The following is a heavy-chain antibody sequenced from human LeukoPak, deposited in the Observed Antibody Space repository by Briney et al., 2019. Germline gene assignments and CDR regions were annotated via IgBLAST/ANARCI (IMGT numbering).Heavy chain of an antibody. CDR3: ARRNDFGI. CDR1: GGSISGDH. Sequence: SETLSLTCTVSGGSISGDHWNWIRQPPGKGLEWIGYIYYNGNTNYNPSLKSRVTISVDTSKNQFSLKLNSVTAADTAVYYCARRNDFGIWGQGTMVTVSS. V-gene: IGHV4-59*08. J-gene: IGHJ3*02. CDR2: IYYNGNT.